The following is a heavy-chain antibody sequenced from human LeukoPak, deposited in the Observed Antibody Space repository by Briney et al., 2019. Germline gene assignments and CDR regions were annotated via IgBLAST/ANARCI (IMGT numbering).Heavy chain of an antibody. J-gene: IGHJ4*02. CDR1: GGSISSYY. CDR2: IYYSGST. V-gene: IGHV4-59*01. CDR3: ARVPFSAGSCYPDY. D-gene: IGHD2-15*01. Sequence: SETLSLTCTVSGGSISSYYWSWIRQPPGKGLEWIGYIYYSGSTNYNPSLKSRVTISVDTSKNQFSLKLSSVTAADTAVYYCARVPFSAGSCYPDYWGQGTLVTVSS.